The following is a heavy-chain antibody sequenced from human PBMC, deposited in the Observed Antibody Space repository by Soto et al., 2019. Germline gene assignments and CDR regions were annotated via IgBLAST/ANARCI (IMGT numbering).Heavy chain of an antibody. CDR3: ARDRWLQIHTFPDY. CDR2: ISAYNGNT. V-gene: IGHV1-18*04. D-gene: IGHD5-12*01. J-gene: IGHJ4*02. Sequence: ASVKVSCKASGYTFTSYGISWVRQAPGQGLEWMGWISAYNGNTNYARKLQGRVTMTTDTSTSTAYMELRSLRSDDTAVYYCARDRWLQIHTFPDYWGQGTLVTVSS. CDR1: GYTFTSYG.